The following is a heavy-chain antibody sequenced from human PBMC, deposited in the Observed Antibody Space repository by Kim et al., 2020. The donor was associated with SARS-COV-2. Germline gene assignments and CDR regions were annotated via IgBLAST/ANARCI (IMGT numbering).Heavy chain of an antibody. J-gene: IGHJ4*02. Sequence: KSRVTISVDTSKNQFSLKLSSVTAADTAVYYCARRGSYYYDSSGYYYFDYWGQGTLVTVSS. D-gene: IGHD3-22*01. CDR3: ARRGSYYYDSSGYYYFDY. V-gene: IGHV4-39*01.